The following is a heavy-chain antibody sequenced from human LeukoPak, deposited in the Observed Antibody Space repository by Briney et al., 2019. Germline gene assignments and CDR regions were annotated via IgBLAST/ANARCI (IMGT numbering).Heavy chain of an antibody. J-gene: IGHJ5*02. V-gene: IGHV4-59*01. CDR2: VYCRGGT. D-gene: IGHD3-10*01. CDR1: GVPISNYY. CDR3: ARGGVVGTMLRGINWFDP. Sequence: SETLSLTCTVSGVPISNYYWNWIRQSPGKGLWWSGPVYCRGGTDYNPSINSRVTISVDTSKSQFSLELSSVTAADTAVYYCARGGVVGTMLRGINWFDPWGQGILVAVSS.